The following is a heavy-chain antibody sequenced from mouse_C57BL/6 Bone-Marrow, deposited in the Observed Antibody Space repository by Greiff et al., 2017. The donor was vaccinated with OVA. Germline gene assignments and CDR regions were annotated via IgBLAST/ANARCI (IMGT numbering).Heavy chain of an antibody. V-gene: IGHV1-5*01. CDR1: GYTFTSYW. J-gene: IGHJ1*03. D-gene: IGHD1-1*01. CDR3: TRDTTVVATDWYFEV. CDR2: IYPGNSDT. Sequence: VQLQQSGTVLARPGASVKMSCKTSGYTFTSYWMHWVKQRPGQGLEWIGAIYPGNSDTSYNQKFKGKAKLTAVTSASTAYMELSSLTNEDSAVYYCTRDTTVVATDWYFEVWGTGTTVTVSS.